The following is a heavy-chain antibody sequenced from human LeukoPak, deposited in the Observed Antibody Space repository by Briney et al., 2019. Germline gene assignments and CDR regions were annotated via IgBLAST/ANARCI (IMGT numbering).Heavy chain of an antibody. D-gene: IGHD6-19*01. V-gene: IGHV4-59*01. CDR3: ARGEGSGWYWAFDI. CDR2: IYSIGST. CDR1: GGSIISYY. J-gene: IGHJ3*02. Sequence: PSETPSLTCTVSGGSIISYYWSWFRQPPGKKLEWIRYIYSIGSTNYNPSLESRVIISVDTSKNQVSLKLNSVTAADTAVYFCARGEGSGWYWAFDIWGQGTMVTVS.